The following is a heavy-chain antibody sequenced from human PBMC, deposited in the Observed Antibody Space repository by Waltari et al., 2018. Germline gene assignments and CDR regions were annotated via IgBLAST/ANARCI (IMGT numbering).Heavy chain of an antibody. CDR2: IYPGDSDT. CDR1: GYSFTSYW. V-gene: IGHV5-51*01. D-gene: IGHD3-10*01. Sequence: EVQLVQSGAEVKKPGESLQISCKGSGYSFTSYWIGWVRQMPGKCREWMVIIYPGDSDTRYSPSFQAQVTISVDKSISTAYLQWSSLKASDTAMYYCATAPGDFWVLFDYWGQGTLVTVSS. J-gene: IGHJ4*02. CDR3: ATAPGDFWVLFDY.